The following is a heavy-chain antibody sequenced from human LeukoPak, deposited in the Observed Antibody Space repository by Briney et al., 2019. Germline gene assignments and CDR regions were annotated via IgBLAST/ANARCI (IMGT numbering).Heavy chain of an antibody. Sequence: GGSLRLSCAASGFTFSSHSMNWVRQAPGKGLEWVSYVSSSSGTIYYADSVKGRFTISRDNAKNSLYLQMNSLRAEDTAVYYCALGASFKPFDYWGQGTLVTVSS. J-gene: IGHJ4*02. D-gene: IGHD3-16*01. CDR3: ALGASFKPFDY. V-gene: IGHV3-48*01. CDR1: GFTFSSHS. CDR2: VSSSSGTI.